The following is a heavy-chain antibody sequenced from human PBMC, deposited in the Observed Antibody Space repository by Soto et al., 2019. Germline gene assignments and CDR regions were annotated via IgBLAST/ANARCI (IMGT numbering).Heavy chain of an antibody. D-gene: IGHD3-22*01. J-gene: IGHJ4*02. CDR3: ALLTLYYDSSGLDY. V-gene: IGHV1-46*03. CDR2: INPSGGST. CDR1: GYTFTSYY. Sequence: QVQLVQSGAEVKKPGASVKVSCKASGYTFTSYYMHWVRQAPGQGLEWMGIINPSGGSTSYAQKYQGRVTMTRDTCTSTVYRELSSLRSDDTAVYYCALLTLYYDSSGLDYWGQGTLVTVSS.